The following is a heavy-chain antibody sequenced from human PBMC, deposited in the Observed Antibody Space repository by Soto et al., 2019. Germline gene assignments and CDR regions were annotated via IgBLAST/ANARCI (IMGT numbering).Heavy chain of an antibody. Sequence: QVQLVESGGGVVQPGRSLRLSCAASGFTFSSYAMHWVRQAPGKGLEWVAVISYDGSNKYYADSVKGRFTISRDTSKNTLYLRMNSLRAEDTAVYYCARDRLRYNWNDFPYYYYGMDVWGQGTTVTVSS. D-gene: IGHD1-1*01. CDR2: ISYDGSNK. CDR3: ARDRLRYNWNDFPYYYYGMDV. V-gene: IGHV3-30-3*01. CDR1: GFTFSSYA. J-gene: IGHJ6*02.